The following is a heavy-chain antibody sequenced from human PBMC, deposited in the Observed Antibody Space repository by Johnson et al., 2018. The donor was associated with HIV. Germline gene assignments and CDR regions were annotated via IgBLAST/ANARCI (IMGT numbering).Heavy chain of an antibody. CDR1: GFTFSDYY. J-gene: IGHJ3*02. D-gene: IGHD2-2*01. Sequence: QVQLVESGGGLVKPGGSLRLSCAASGFTFSDYYMSWIRQAPGKGLEWVSYISMSGRTIYYADSVKGRFTISRDTAKNSLYLQMNSLRAEDTAVYYCAREGFVVLPAAMRLFAFDIWCQGTMVTVAS. CDR3: AREGFVVLPAAMRLFAFDI. V-gene: IGHV3-11*04. CDR2: ISMSGRTI.